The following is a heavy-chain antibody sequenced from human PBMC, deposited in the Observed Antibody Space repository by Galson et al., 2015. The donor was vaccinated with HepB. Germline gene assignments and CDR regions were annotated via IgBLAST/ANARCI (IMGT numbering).Heavy chain of an antibody. CDR2: ITDDGVSA. D-gene: IGHD3-10*01. CDR3: AKPILGFSYYYRSGPILSGGFDY. Sequence: SLRLSCAASGFTFSSYDMSWVRQAPGKGLEWVSGITDDGVSAYYTASVKGRFTISRDNIKNVLNLQMNSLRVTDTALYYCAKPILGFSYYYRSGPILSGGFDYWSQGTLVTVSS. V-gene: IGHV3-23*01. CDR1: GFTFSSYD. J-gene: IGHJ4*02.